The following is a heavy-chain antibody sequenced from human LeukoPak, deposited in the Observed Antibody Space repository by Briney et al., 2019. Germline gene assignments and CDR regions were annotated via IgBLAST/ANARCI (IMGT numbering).Heavy chain of an antibody. CDR3: ARDRSQRGYFDY. V-gene: IGHV3-33*01. D-gene: IGHD3-16*01. Sequence: GGSLRLSCAASGFTFSSYGMRWVRQAPGKGLEWVAVIWYDGSNKYYADSVKGRFTISRDNSKNTLYLQMNSLRAEDTAVYYCARDRSQRGYFDYWGQGTLVTVSS. J-gene: IGHJ4*02. CDR1: GFTFSSYG. CDR2: IWYDGSNK.